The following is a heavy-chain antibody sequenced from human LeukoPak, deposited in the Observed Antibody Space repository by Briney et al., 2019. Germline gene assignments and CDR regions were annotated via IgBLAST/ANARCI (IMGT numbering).Heavy chain of an antibody. CDR1: GFTFDDYA. V-gene: IGHV3-9*03. Sequence: GGSLRLSCAASGFTFDDYAMHWVRQAPGKGVEWVSGINWNSGSIGYADSVKGRFTISRDNAKNSLHLQMNSLTAEDMALYYCAKAGSSDWSYFDFWGQGTLVTVSS. J-gene: IGHJ4*02. CDR3: AKAGSSDWSYFDF. D-gene: IGHD6-19*01. CDR2: INWNSGSI.